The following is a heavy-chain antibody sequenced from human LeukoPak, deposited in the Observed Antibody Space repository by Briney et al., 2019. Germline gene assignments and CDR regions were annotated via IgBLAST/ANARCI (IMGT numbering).Heavy chain of an antibody. CDR1: GFTFSNAW. Sequence: GGSLRLSCAASGFTFSNAWMSWVRQAPGKGLEWVGRIKSKTDGGTTDYAAPVKGRFTISRDDSKNTLYLQMNSLKTEDTAVYYCTTSLYSSSWYRDFDYWGQGTLVTVSS. J-gene: IGHJ4*02. V-gene: IGHV3-15*01. CDR3: TTSLYSSSWYRDFDY. D-gene: IGHD6-13*01. CDR2: IKSKTDGGTT.